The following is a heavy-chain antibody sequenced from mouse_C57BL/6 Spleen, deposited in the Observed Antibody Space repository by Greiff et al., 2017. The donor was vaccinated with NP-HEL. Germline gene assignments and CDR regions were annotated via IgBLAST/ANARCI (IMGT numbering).Heavy chain of an antibody. Sequence: EVQLQESGGGLVKPGGSLKLSCAASGFTFSDYGMHWVRQAPEKGLEWVAYISSGSSTIYYADTVKGRFTISRDNAKNTLFLQMTSLRSEDTAMYYCARDSSGSWFAYWGQGTLVTVSA. CDR2: ISSGSSTI. V-gene: IGHV5-17*01. CDR3: ARDSSGSWFAY. J-gene: IGHJ3*01. D-gene: IGHD3-2*02. CDR1: GFTFSDYG.